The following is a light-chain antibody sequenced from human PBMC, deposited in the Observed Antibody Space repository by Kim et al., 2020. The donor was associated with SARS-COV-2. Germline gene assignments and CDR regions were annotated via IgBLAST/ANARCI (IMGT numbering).Light chain of an antibody. CDR3: CSYAGSSTWV. V-gene: IGLV2-23*02. Sequence: GPSITISCTRTSSDVGSYNLVSWYQQHPGKAPKLVIYEVSKRPSGVSNRFSGSKSGNTASLTISGLQAEDEADYYCCSYAGSSTWVFGGGTQLTVL. J-gene: IGLJ3*02. CDR2: EVS. CDR1: SSDVGSYNL.